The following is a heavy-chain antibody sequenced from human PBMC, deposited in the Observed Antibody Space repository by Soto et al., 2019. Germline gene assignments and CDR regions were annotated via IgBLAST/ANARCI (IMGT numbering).Heavy chain of an antibody. Sequence: SVKVSRKASGCTFSSYTISWVRQAPGQGLEWMGRIIPILGIANYAQKFQGRVTITADKSTSTAYMELSSLRSEDTAVYYCAREYYYGSGSYLPNWFDPWGQGTLVTVSS. V-gene: IGHV1-69*04. J-gene: IGHJ5*02. CDR2: IIPILGIA. CDR3: AREYYYGSGSYLPNWFDP. CDR1: GCTFSSYT. D-gene: IGHD3-10*01.